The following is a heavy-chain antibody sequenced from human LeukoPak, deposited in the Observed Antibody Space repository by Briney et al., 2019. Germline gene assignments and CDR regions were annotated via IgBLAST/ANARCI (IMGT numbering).Heavy chain of an antibody. V-gene: IGHV3-30*04. D-gene: IGHD3-3*01. Sequence: GRSLRLSCAASGFTFSSYATHWVRQAPGKGLEWVAFIRYDGSNKYYADSVKGRFTISRDNSKNTLYLQMNSLKTEDTAVYYCTTDLGGYYRVLFDYWGQGTLVTVSS. CDR3: TTDLGGYYRVLFDY. CDR2: IRYDGSNK. J-gene: IGHJ4*02. CDR1: GFTFSSYA.